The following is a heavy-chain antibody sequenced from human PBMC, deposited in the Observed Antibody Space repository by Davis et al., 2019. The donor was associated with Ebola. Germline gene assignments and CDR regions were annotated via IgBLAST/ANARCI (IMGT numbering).Heavy chain of an antibody. CDR2: IYPGDSDT. V-gene: IGHV5-51*01. CDR3: ARGPRSYFRAGGDDY. D-gene: IGHD3-10*01. Sequence: KVSCKGSGYSFTSHWIAWVRQRPGKSLEWMGIIYPGDSDTRYSPSFQGQVTISADKSINTAFLQWSSLKASDTAMYYCARGPRSYFRAGGDDYWGQGTLVTVSS. J-gene: IGHJ4*02. CDR1: GYSFTSHW.